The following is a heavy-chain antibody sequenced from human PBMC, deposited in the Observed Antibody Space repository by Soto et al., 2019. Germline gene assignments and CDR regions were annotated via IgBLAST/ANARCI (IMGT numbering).Heavy chain of an antibody. CDR3: ANPGRVSSKGNDY. J-gene: IGHJ4*02. D-gene: IGHD3-10*01. V-gene: IGHV3-23*01. CDR1: GFTFSSYA. Sequence: GGSLRLSCAASGFTFSSYAMTWVRQAPGKGLEWVSTIRGSGSSTYYADSVKGRFTISRDNSKNTLYLQMNNLRADDTAVYYCANPGRVSSKGNDYWGQGTLVTVSS. CDR2: IRGSGSST.